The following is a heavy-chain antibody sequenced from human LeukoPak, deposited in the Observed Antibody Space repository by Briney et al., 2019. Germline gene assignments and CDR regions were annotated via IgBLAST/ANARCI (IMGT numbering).Heavy chain of an antibody. Sequence: GGSLRLSCAASGFTFSSYAMSWVRQAPGKGVEWVSAISGSGGSTYYAGSVKGRFTISRDNSKNTLYLQMNSLRAEDTAVYYCAKDGDTAMVIPGYNWFDPWGQGTLVTVSS. CDR3: AKDGDTAMVIPGYNWFDP. V-gene: IGHV3-23*01. J-gene: IGHJ5*02. CDR1: GFTFSSYA. D-gene: IGHD5-18*01. CDR2: ISGSGGST.